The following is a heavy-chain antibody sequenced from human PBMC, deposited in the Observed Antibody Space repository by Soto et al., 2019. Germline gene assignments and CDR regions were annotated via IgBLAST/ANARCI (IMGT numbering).Heavy chain of an antibody. CDR1: GFSFGDYA. CDR2: IRSKAYDGTT. D-gene: IGHD1-1*01. CDR3: ARDGIGGTTFRGYLDY. V-gene: IGHV3-49*03. J-gene: IGHJ4*02. Sequence: GGSLRLSCTASGFSFGDYAMSWFRQAPGKGLEWVGFIRSKAYDGTTEYAASVKGRFTISRDDSKNMLYLQMNSLRVEDTAVYYCARDGIGGTTFRGYLDYWGQGTLVTVSS.